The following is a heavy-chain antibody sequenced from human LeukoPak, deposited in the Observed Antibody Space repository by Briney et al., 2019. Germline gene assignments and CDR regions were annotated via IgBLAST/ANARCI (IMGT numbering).Heavy chain of an antibody. J-gene: IGHJ5*02. D-gene: IGHD6-13*01. CDR2: ISYDGSNK. CDR3: ARAYSSRETNVFDP. CDR1: GFTFSSYA. Sequence: GRSLRLSCAASGFTFSSYAMHWVRQAPGKGLEWVAVISYDGSNKYYADSVKGRFTISRDNSKNTLYLQMNSLRAEDTAVYYCARAYSSRETNVFDPWGQGTLVTVPS. V-gene: IGHV3-30*04.